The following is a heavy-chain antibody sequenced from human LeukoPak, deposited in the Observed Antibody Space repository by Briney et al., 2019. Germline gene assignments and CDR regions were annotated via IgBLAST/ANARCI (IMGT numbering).Heavy chain of an antibody. CDR3: ARLVYDYVWGSYQNYMDV. CDR2: INHSGST. Sequence: SETLSLTCAVYGGSLSGYYCSWIRQPPGKGLEWIGEINHSGSTNYNPALKSRVTVSVDTSRNQFSLKLSSVTAADTAVYYCARLVYDYVWGSYQNYMDVWGKGTTVTVSS. V-gene: IGHV4-34*01. CDR1: GGSLSGYY. J-gene: IGHJ6*03. D-gene: IGHD3-16*02.